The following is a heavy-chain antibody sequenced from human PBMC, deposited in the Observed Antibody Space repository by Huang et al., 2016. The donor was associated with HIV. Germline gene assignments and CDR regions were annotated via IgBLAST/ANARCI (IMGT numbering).Heavy chain of an antibody. CDR2: IYSGGST. Sequence: EVQLVETGGGLIQPGGSLRLSCAASGFTVSSNYMSWVRQAPGKGLEWVSFIYSGGSTYYADSVKGRFTISRDNSKNTLYLQMNSLRAEDTAVYYCARGMVRGVALNWFDPWGQGTLVTVSS. V-gene: IGHV3-53*02. CDR3: ARGMVRGVALNWFDP. CDR1: GFTVSSNY. D-gene: IGHD3-10*01. J-gene: IGHJ5*02.